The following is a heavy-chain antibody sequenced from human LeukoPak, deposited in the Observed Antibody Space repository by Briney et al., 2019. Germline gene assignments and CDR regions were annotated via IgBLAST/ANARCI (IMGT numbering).Heavy chain of an antibody. J-gene: IGHJ4*02. Sequence: GGSLRLSCAASGFTFSSYAMSWVRQAPGKGLGWVSAISGSGGSTYYADSVKGRFTISRDNSKNTLYLQMNSLRAEDTAVYYCAKAIRFTYSSGNQDYWGQGTLVTVSS. CDR1: GFTFSSYA. CDR2: ISGSGGST. D-gene: IGHD6-19*01. CDR3: AKAIRFTYSSGNQDY. V-gene: IGHV3-23*01.